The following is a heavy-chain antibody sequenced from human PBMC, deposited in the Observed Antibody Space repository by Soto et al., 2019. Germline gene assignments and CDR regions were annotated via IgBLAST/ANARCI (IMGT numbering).Heavy chain of an antibody. CDR1: GFTFTTSA. V-gene: IGHV1-58*01. J-gene: IGHJ6*02. D-gene: IGHD6-19*01. CDR2: AVIGSGST. CDR3: AADLGVAVAGGYYYYGVVV. Sequence: SVKVSCKASGFTFTTSAVQWVRQACGQRLEWIGWAVIGSGSTNYAQKFQERVTITRDMSTGTAYLELSSLRSEDTAVYYCAADLGVAVAGGYYYYGVVVWGQGTTVTVSS.